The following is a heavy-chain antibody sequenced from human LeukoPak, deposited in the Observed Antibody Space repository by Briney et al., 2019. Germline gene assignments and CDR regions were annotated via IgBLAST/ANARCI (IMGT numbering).Heavy chain of an antibody. J-gene: IGHJ4*02. V-gene: IGHV4-30-2*01. D-gene: IGHD4-17*01. CDR3: ARGYGDYLDY. CDR1: GASVSSGSYS. CDR2: IYHSGST. Sequence: PSETLSLTCTVSGASVSSGSYSWSWIRQPPGKGLEWIGYIYHSGSTYYNPSLKSRVTISVDRSKNQFSLKLSSVTAADTAVYYCARGYGDYLDYWGQGTLVTVSS.